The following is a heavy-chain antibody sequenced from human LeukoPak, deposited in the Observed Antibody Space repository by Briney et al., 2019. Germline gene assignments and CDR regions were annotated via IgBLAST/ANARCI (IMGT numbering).Heavy chain of an antibody. CDR1: GFNFSNYH. CDR3: ARGGGSAWYAYYFDY. Sequence: GGSLRLSCAASGFNFSNYHMKWVRQAPGKGLEWVSSISRSSRYIYYADSMKGRFTVSRDNAENSLYLQLNSLRADDTAVYYCARGGGSAWYAYYFDYWGQGTLVTVSS. CDR2: ISRSSRYI. J-gene: IGHJ4*02. V-gene: IGHV3-21*01. D-gene: IGHD6-19*01.